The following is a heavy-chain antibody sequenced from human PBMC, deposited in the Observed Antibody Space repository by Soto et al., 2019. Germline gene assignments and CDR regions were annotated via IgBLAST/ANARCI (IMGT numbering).Heavy chain of an antibody. D-gene: IGHD6-13*01. V-gene: IGHV1-24*01. CDR1: GYTLTKIS. CDR2: FDPEDGET. J-gene: IGHJ6*02. Sequence: ASVKVSCKASGYTLTKISMHWVRQAPGKGLEVMGGFDPEDGETIYAQKFQGRVTMTKDTSTDTAYMELSSLRSEDTAVYYCARELAAAGPTIYYYYGMDVWGQGTTVTLSS. CDR3: ARELAAAGPTIYYYYGMDV.